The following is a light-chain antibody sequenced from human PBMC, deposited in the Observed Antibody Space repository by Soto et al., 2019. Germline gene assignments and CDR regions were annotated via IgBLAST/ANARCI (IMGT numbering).Light chain of an antibody. CDR2: DDI. CDR3: CSYAGSISWV. CDR1: RSDVGGYNL. Sequence: QSVLTQHASVSGSPGQSITISCTGTRSDVGGYNLVSWYQQHPGKAPTLMIYDDIKRPSGVSPRFSGSKSGNTASLTISGLQDEDEADYFCCSYAGSISWVFGGGTKVTVL. J-gene: IGLJ3*02. V-gene: IGLV2-23*01.